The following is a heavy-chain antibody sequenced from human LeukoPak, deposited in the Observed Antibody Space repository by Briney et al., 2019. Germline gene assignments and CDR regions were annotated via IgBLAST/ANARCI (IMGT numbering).Heavy chain of an antibody. D-gene: IGHD3-10*01. J-gene: IGHJ3*02. Sequence: SETLSLTCTVSGGSISSYYWSWIRQPPGKGLEWIGYIYYSGSTNYNPSLKSRVTISVDTSKNQFSLKLSSVTAADTAVYYCARVEVINRGAFDIWGQGTMVTVSS. V-gene: IGHV4-59*01. CDR1: GGSISSYY. CDR3: ARVEVINRGAFDI. CDR2: IYYSGST.